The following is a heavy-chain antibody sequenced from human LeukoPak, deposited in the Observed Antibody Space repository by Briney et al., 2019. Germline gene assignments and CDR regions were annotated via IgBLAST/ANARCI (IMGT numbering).Heavy chain of an antibody. CDR1: GFTFSSYW. V-gene: IGHV3-74*01. J-gene: IGHJ4*02. CDR3: ARDLTGAVFDF. D-gene: IGHD1-26*01. CDR2: ITSDGSST. Sequence: GGSLRLSCAASGFTFSSYWMHWVRQAPGKGLVCVSRITSDGSSTSYADSVRGRFTISRDNAKNTVYLQMNSLRAEDTAVYYRARDLTGAVFDFWGQGTLGTVSS.